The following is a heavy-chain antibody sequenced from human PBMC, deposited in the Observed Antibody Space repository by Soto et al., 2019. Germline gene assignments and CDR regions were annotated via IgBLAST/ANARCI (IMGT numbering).Heavy chain of an antibody. Sequence: SETLSLTCTVSGGSISSYYWSWIRQPPGKGLEWIGYIYYSGSTNYNPSLKSRVTISVDTSKNQFSLKLSSVTAADTAVYYCARGGAIAARRYNWFDPWGQGTLVTVSS. CDR2: IYYSGST. D-gene: IGHD6-6*01. CDR3: ARGGAIAARRYNWFDP. V-gene: IGHV4-59*01. CDR1: GGSISSYY. J-gene: IGHJ5*02.